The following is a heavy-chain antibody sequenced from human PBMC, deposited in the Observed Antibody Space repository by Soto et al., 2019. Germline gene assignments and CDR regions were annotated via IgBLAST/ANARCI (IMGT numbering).Heavy chain of an antibody. V-gene: IGHV1-69*13. CDR2: IIPIFGTA. Sequence: GASVKVSCKASGGTFSSYAISWVRQAPGQGLEWMGGIIPIFGTANYAQKFQGRVTITADESTSTAYMELSSLRSEDTAVYYCARDRGLTPRGITMVRGVPWFDPWGQGTLVTVSS. D-gene: IGHD3-10*01. CDR3: ARDRGLTPRGITMVRGVPWFDP. CDR1: GGTFSSYA. J-gene: IGHJ5*02.